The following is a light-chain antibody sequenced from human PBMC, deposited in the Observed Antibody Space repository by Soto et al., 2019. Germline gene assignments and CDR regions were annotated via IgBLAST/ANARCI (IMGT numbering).Light chain of an antibody. Sequence: DIQMTQSPSSLSASVGDRVTITCQASQASSNYLNWYQQKPGKAPKLLIYDASNLETGVPSRFSGSGSGADFTFTISSLQPEDIATYYCQQYDNLPGTFGPGTKVDIK. CDR3: QQYDNLPGT. J-gene: IGKJ3*01. CDR1: QASSNY. V-gene: IGKV1-33*01. CDR2: DAS.